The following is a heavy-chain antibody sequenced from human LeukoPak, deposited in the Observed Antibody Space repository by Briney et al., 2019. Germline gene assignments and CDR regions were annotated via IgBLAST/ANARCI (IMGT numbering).Heavy chain of an antibody. V-gene: IGHV1-2*02. D-gene: IGHD6-19*01. J-gene: IGHJ4*02. CDR3: AKTGAGYSSGWSYLY. CDR1: GYTFTAYY. Sequence: ASVKVSFKASGYTFTAYYMDWVRQAPGQGLEWMGWINCNSGVKKYAQKFQDRVTMTRDTSISTAYMEVTRLTSDDTAVYYCAKTGAGYSSGWSYLYWDQGTLATVSS. CDR2: INCNSGVK.